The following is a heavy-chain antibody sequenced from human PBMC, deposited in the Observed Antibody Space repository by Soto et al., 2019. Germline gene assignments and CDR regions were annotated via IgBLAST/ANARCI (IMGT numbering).Heavy chain of an antibody. J-gene: IGHJ6*02. Sequence: ASVKVSCKASGYTFTSYYMHWVRQAPGQGLEWMGIINPSGGSTSYAQKFQGRVTMTRDTSTSTVYMELSSLRSEDTAVYYCARSSGYYGSGSYYYYYYGMDVWGQGTTVTVSS. CDR2: INPSGGST. D-gene: IGHD3-10*01. V-gene: IGHV1-46*01. CDR3: ARSSGYYGSGSYYYYYYGMDV. CDR1: GYTFTSYY.